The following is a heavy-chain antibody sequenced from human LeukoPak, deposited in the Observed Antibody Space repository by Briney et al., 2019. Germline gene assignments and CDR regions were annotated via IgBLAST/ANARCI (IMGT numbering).Heavy chain of an antibody. D-gene: IGHD3-10*02. V-gene: IGHV3-21*01. CDR1: GFTFSNAW. CDR3: AELGITMIGGV. Sequence: GGSLRLSCAASGFTFSNAWMNWVRQAPGKGLEWVSSISSSGSYIYYADSVKGRFTISRDNAKNSLYLQMNSLRAEDSAVYYCAELGITMIGGVWGKGTTVTISS. J-gene: IGHJ6*04. CDR2: ISSSGSYI.